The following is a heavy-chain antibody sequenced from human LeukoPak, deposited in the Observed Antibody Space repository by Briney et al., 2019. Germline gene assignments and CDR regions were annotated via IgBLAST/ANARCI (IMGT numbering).Heavy chain of an antibody. J-gene: IGHJ4*02. D-gene: IGHD2-2*01. V-gene: IGHV4-59*01. CDR3: ARVRYCSTNRCYDREFDN. CDR2: IYYIGFT. CDR1: GXSISTYY. Sequence: SQTLSLTWTVSGXSISTYYGSWIRQPPGKGLEWIEYIYYIGFTSYTNYNPSLKSRVTISVDTSKNQFSLKLNSVTAADTAVYYCARVRYCSTNRCYDREFDNWGQGTLVTVSS.